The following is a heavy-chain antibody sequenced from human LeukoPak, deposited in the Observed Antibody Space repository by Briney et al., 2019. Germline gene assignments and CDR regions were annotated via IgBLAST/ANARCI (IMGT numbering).Heavy chain of an antibody. CDR1: GYTFTSYG. V-gene: IGHV1-18*01. CDR3: ARVPILIFSGWYGFDY. J-gene: IGHJ4*02. D-gene: IGHD6-19*01. CDR2: ISAYNGNT. Sequence: ASVKVSCKAPGYTFTSYGISCGRQAPGQGLEWMGWISAYNGNTNYAQKLKGRVTMTTDTSTSTAYMELRSLRSDDTAVYYCARVPILIFSGWYGFDYWGQGTLVTVSS.